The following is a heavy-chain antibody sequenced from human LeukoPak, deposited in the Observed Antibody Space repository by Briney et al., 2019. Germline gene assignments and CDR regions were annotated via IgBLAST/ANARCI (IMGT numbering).Heavy chain of an antibody. Sequence: ASVKVSCKASGYSFTGNYMHWVRQAPGQGLEWMGWINPNSGGTNYAQKFQGRVTMTRDTSISTAYMELSRLRSDDTAVYYCARGSYGRPYYYYYMDVWGKGTTVTVSS. V-gene: IGHV1-2*02. J-gene: IGHJ6*03. CDR2: INPNSGGT. CDR1: GYSFTGNY. D-gene: IGHD5-18*01. CDR3: ARGSYGRPYYYYYMDV.